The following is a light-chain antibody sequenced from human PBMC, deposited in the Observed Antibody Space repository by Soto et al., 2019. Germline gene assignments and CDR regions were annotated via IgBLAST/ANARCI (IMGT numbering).Light chain of an antibody. Sequence: QSALTQPPSASGSPGQSVTISCTGTSTDVGAYDYVSWYRQHPGKVPKLMIYEVSKRHSGVPARFSGSKSGNTASLTVSGLQDEDEADYFCSSYGGNNNLVFGGGTKLTVL. V-gene: IGLV2-8*01. CDR3: SSYGGNNNLV. CDR1: STDVGAYDY. CDR2: EVS. J-gene: IGLJ2*01.